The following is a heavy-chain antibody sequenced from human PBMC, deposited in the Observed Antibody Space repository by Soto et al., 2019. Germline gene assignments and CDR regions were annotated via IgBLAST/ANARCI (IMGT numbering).Heavy chain of an antibody. Sequence: GESLKISCAASGFTFSSYAMSLVRQAPGKGLELVSAISGSGGSTYYADSVKGRFTISRDNSKNTLYLQMNSLIAGDTAVYYCARGLGRGHDAFDIWGQGTMVTVSS. CDR1: GFTFSSYA. CDR3: ARGLGRGHDAFDI. CDR2: ISGSGGST. J-gene: IGHJ3*02. V-gene: IGHV3-23*01. D-gene: IGHD7-27*01.